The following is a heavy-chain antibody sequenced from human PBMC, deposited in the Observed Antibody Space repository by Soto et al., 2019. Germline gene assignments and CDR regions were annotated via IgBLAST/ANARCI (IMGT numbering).Heavy chain of an antibody. J-gene: IGHJ4*02. V-gene: IGHV3-11*01. D-gene: IGHD5-12*01. CDR2: ISSSSSTI. CDR3: ARGSRDGYNWPY. CDR1: GFTFSDYY. Sequence: GGSLRLSCAASGFTFSDYYMSWIRQAPGKGLEWISYISSSSSTIYYADSVKGRFTISRDNAKNSLYLQINSLRAEDTAVYYCARGSRDGYNWPYWGQGTLVTVS.